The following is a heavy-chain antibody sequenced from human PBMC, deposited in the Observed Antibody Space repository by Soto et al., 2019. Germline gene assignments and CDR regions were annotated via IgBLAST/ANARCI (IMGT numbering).Heavy chain of an antibody. CDR2: ISYDGSNK. V-gene: IGHV3-30*18. D-gene: IGHD4-4*01. Sequence: AGGSLRLSCAASGFTFSSYGMHWVRQAPGKGLEWVAVISYDGSNKYYADSVKGRFTISRDNSKNTLYLQMNSLRAEDTAVYYCAKETSPDDYRTFFDYWGQGTLVTVSS. J-gene: IGHJ4*02. CDR1: GFTFSSYG. CDR3: AKETSPDDYRTFFDY.